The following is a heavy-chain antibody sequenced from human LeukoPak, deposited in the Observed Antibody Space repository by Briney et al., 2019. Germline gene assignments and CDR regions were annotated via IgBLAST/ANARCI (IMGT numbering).Heavy chain of an antibody. CDR3: ARGGYYGSGNPSYYYGMDV. D-gene: IGHD3-10*01. CDR2: ISSSSSYI. V-gene: IGHV3-21*01. CDR1: GFIFSSYS. J-gene: IGHJ6*02. Sequence: GGSLRLSCAASGFIFSSYSMNWVRQAPGKGLEWVSSISSSSSYIYYADSVKGRFTISRDNAKNSLYLQMNSLRAEDTAVYYCARGGYYGSGNPSYYYGMDVWGQGTTVTVSS.